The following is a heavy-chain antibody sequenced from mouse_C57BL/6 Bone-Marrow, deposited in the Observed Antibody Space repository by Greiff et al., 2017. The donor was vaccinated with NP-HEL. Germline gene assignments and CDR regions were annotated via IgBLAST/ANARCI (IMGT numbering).Heavy chain of an antibody. J-gene: IGHJ2*01. Sequence: VQLQQPGAELVMPGASVKLSCKASGYTFTSYWMHWVKQRPGQGLEWIGEIDPSDSYTNYNQKFKGKSTLTVDKSSSTAYMQLSSLTSEGSAVYYCARQGGGGYWGQGTTLTVSS. CDR1: GYTFTSYW. CDR3: ARQGGGGY. V-gene: IGHV1-69*01. CDR2: IDPSDSYT.